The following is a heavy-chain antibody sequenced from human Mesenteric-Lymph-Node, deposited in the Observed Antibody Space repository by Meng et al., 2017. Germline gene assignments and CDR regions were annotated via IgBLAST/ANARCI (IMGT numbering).Heavy chain of an antibody. Sequence: SETLSLTCTVSGGSISSYYWSWIRQPPGKGLEWIGRVYTSGSTNYNPSLKSRVTISLDTSKNQFPLKLSSVTAADTAVYYCARHPRIAASGNYNFDYWGQGTLVTVSS. V-gene: IGHV4-4*07. CDR2: VYTSGST. J-gene: IGHJ4*02. CDR1: GGSISSYY. D-gene: IGHD6-13*01. CDR3: ARHPRIAASGNYNFDY.